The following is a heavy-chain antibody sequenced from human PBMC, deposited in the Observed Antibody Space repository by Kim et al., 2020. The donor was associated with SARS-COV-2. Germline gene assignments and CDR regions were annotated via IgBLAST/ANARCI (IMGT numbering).Heavy chain of an antibody. V-gene: IGHV1-3*01. J-gene: IGHJ6*02. CDR1: GYTFTNYA. CDR3: ARSPVTNYFYYGMDV. Sequence: ASVKVSCKASGYTFTNYAIHWVRQAPGQRLEWMGWINGGNGNTKYSQKFQVRVTITGDTSASTGYMELSSLRSEDTAVYYCARSPVTNYFYYGMDVWGQGTAVTVSS. CDR2: INGGNGNT. D-gene: IGHD4-17*01.